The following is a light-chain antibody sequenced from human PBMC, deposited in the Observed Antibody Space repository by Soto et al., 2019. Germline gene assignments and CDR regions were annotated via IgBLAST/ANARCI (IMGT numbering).Light chain of an antibody. V-gene: IGKV1-5*01. J-gene: IGKJ1*01. CDR2: DAS. CDR1: QSISSW. Sequence: DIQMTQSPSTLSASVGDRVTITCRASQSISSWLAWYQQEPGKAPKLLIYDASSLESGVPSRFSGSGSGTEFTLTISSLQPDDFATYYCQQHNSYSFGQGTKVDIK. CDR3: QQHNSYS.